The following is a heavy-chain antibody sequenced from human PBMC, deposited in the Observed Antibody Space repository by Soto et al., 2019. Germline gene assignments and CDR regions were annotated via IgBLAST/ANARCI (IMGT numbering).Heavy chain of an antibody. Sequence: QVQLVQSGAEVQKPGTSVKVSCKASGYTFSDYYLHWVRQAPGRGLEWMGWISPKSGGTHFAPKFEGRVTLTTDTSISTAFMEVSRLSSDDTAVYYCARGPRTQLWFPSVYWGQGTLVTVSS. CDR3: ARGPRTQLWFPSVY. V-gene: IGHV1-2*02. CDR2: ISPKSGGT. D-gene: IGHD5-18*01. J-gene: IGHJ4*02. CDR1: GYTFSDYY.